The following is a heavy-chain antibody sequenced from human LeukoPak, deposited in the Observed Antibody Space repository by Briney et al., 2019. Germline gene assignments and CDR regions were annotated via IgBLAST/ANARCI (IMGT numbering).Heavy chain of an antibody. CDR1: GGSISSYY. J-gene: IGHJ2*01. CDR3: AGVTPHWYFDL. Sequence: PSETLSLTCTVSGGSISSYYWSWIRQPPGKGLEWIGYIYYSGSTNYNPSLKSRVTISVDTSKNQFSLKLSSVTAADTAVYYCAGVTPHWYFDLWGRGTLVTVSS. D-gene: IGHD4-23*01. V-gene: IGHV4-59*01. CDR2: IYYSGST.